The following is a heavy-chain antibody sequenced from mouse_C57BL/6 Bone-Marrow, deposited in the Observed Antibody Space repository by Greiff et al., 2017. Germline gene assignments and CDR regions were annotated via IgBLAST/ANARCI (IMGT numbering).Heavy chain of an antibody. CDR2: IHPNSGST. CDR3: AMSRQLRLRGYFDV. V-gene: IGHV1-64*01. CDR1: GYTFTSYW. Sequence: VQLQQPGAELVKPGASVKLSCKASGYTFTSYWMHWVKQRPGQGLEWIGMIHPNSGSTNYNEKFKSKATLTVDKSSSTAYMQLSSLTSEDSAVYYCAMSRQLRLRGYFDVWGTGTTVTVSS. J-gene: IGHJ1*03. D-gene: IGHD3-2*02.